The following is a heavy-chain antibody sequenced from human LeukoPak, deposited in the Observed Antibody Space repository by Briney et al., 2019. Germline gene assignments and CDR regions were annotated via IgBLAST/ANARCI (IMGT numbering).Heavy chain of an antibody. CDR2: IYYSGST. CDR3: ARDDSLEDVVVIAKDAFDI. D-gene: IGHD2-21*01. V-gene: IGHV4-39*02. Sequence: SETLSLTCTVSGGSISSSSYYWGWIRQPPGKGLEWIRSIYYSGSTYYNPSLKSRVTISVDTSKNQFSLKLSSVTAADTAVYYCARDDSLEDVVVIAKDAFDIWGQGTLVTLSS. CDR1: GGSISSSSYY. J-gene: IGHJ4*02.